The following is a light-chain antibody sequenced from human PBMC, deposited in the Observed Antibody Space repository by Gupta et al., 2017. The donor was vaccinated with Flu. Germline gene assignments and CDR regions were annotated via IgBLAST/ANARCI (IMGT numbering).Light chain of an antibody. V-gene: IGLV3-1*01. CDR3: QSWDSSAVL. CDR1: NLRGRY. J-gene: IGLJ3*02. CDR2: QDN. Sequence: SPGQTASITCSGDNLRGRYICWYQKKPGQSPVVVISQDNRRPAGIPERFSGANSGNTATLTISGTQATDEADFYCQSWDSSAVLFGGGTKLTVL.